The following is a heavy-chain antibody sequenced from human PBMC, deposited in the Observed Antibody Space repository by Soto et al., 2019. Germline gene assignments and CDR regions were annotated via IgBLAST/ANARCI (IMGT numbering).Heavy chain of an antibody. J-gene: IGHJ4*02. D-gene: IGHD2-8*01. Sequence: GGSLRLSCAASGLTFDDYTMHWVRQAPGKGLEWVALVSWDGGSAYYGDSVKGRFTISRDNSKKSLYLQMNSLRTDDTAVYFCAKAGRTCLSPFDSWGQGTQVTVSS. CDR1: GLTFDDYT. CDR3: AKAGRTCLSPFDS. CDR2: VSWDGGSA. V-gene: IGHV3-43*01.